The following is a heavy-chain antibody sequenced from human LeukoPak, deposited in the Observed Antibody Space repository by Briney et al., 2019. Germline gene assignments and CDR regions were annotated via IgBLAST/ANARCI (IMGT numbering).Heavy chain of an antibody. J-gene: IGHJ5*02. D-gene: IGHD3-10*01. CDR2: MFYSGCT. CDR1: GGSICSHF. Sequence: PSETLSLTCTVSGGSICSHFWIWIRQPPGKGLEWIGYMFYSGCTNYNPSLKSRVTISVDASKNQFSLKLTSVSAADTAVYYCARDRAPVTMIRGAPGGFDPWGQGTLVTVSS. V-gene: IGHV4-59*11. CDR3: ARDRAPVTMIRGAPGGFDP.